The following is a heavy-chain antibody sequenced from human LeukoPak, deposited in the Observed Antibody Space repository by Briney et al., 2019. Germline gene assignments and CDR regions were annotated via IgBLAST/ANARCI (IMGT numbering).Heavy chain of an antibody. CDR2: IRYDGSDK. J-gene: IGHJ4*02. Sequence: GGSLRLSCAASGFTLRGYGMHWVRQAPGKGLEWVAFIRYDGSDKSYADSVKGRFTISRDNSKNTLYLQMNSLRAEDTAVYYSATLRDSSGWSPFDYWGQGTLVTVSS. V-gene: IGHV3-30*02. D-gene: IGHD6-19*01. CDR3: ATLRDSSGWSPFDY. CDR1: GFTLRGYG.